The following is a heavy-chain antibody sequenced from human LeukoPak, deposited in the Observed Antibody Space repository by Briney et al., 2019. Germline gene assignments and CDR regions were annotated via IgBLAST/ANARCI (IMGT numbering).Heavy chain of an antibody. V-gene: IGHV1-18*01. Sequence: GASVKVSCKASGYTFTSYGISWVRQAPGQGLEWMGWISAYNGNTNYAQKLQGRVTMTTDTSTSTAYMELRSLRSDDTAVYYCARVVEWALLSWWYFDLWGRGTLVTVSS. CDR1: GYTFTSYG. CDR2: ISAYNGNT. D-gene: IGHD1-26*01. J-gene: IGHJ2*01. CDR3: ARVVEWALLSWWYFDL.